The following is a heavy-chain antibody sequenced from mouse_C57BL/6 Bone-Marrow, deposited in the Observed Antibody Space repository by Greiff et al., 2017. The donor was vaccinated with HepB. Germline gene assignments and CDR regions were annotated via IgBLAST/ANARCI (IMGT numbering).Heavy chain of an antibody. Sequence: EVQGVESGGGLVKPGGSLKLSCAASGFTFSSYAMSWVRQTPEKRLEWVATISDGGSYTYYPDNVKGRFTISRDNAKNNLYLQMSHLKSEDTAMYYCAREVMVKGFAYWGQGTLVTVSA. V-gene: IGHV5-4*01. D-gene: IGHD2-2*01. J-gene: IGHJ3*01. CDR3: AREVMVKGFAY. CDR2: ISDGGSYT. CDR1: GFTFSSYA.